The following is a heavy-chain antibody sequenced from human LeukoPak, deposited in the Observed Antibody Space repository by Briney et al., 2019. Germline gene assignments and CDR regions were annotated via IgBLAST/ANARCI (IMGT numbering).Heavy chain of an antibody. CDR3: ARQLGADYDFLTGPYYFDY. J-gene: IGHJ4*02. CDR2: IYPGDSDT. V-gene: IGHV5-51*01. Sequence: GESLKISCKGSGYSFNTYWIGWVRQMPGKGLEWVGIIYPGDSDTKYSPSFQGQVTISADKSISTAYLQWSSLKASDTAMYYCARQLGADYDFLTGPYYFDYWGQGTLVTVSS. D-gene: IGHD3-9*01. CDR1: GYSFNTYW.